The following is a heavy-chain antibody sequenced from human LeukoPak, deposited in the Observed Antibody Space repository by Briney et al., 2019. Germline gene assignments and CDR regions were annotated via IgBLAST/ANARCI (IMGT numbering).Heavy chain of an antibody. CDR3: ARAQGYSNAFDI. V-gene: IGHV3-21*01. J-gene: IGHJ3*02. D-gene: IGHD5-18*01. CDR1: GFTLSTYD. CDR2: ISSAGSYI. Sequence: GGSLRLSCAASGFTLSTYDINWVRQAPGKGLEWVSSISSAGSYIYSADSVKGRFTISRDNARNSLYLQMSRLRAEDTAVYYCARAQGYSNAFDIWGQGTMATVSS.